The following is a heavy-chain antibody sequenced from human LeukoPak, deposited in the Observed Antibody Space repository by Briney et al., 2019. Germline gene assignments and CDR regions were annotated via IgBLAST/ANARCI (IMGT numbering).Heavy chain of an antibody. CDR3: ARNYDSSGYYYAGGYGMDV. D-gene: IGHD3-22*01. CDR2: IYYSGST. J-gene: IGHJ6*02. Sequence: SETLSLTCTVSGGSISSSSYYWGWIRQPPGKGLEWIGSIYYSGSTYYNPSLKSRVTISVATSKTQFSLKLSSVTAADTAVYYCARNYDSSGYYYAGGYGMDVWGQGTTVTVSS. V-gene: IGHV4-39*01. CDR1: GGSISSSSYY.